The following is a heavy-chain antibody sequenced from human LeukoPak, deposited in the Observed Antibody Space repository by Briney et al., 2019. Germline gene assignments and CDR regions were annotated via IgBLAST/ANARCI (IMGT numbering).Heavy chain of an antibody. CDR1: GYTSTGYY. V-gene: IGHV1-2*02. D-gene: IGHD2-2*02. CDR3: ARGGSFGYCSSTSCFTYHDAFDI. J-gene: IGHJ3*02. Sequence: ASVKVSCKPSGYTSTGYYMHWVRQAPGQGLEWMGWINPNSGGTNYAQKFQGRVTMTRDTSISTAYMELSRLRSDDTAVYYCARGGSFGYCSSTSCFTYHDAFDIWGQGTMVTVSS. CDR2: INPNSGGT.